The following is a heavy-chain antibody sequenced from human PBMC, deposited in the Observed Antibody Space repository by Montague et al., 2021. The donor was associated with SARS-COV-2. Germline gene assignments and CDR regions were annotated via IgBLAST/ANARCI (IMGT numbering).Heavy chain of an antibody. V-gene: IGHV4-39*01. J-gene: IGHJ4*02. CDR2: IYYSGST. CDR3: ARQGRDGYNTYYFDY. CDR1: GGSISSSSYY. D-gene: IGHD5-24*01. Sequence: SETLSLTCTVSGGSISSSSYYWGWIRQPPGKGLKWIGDIYYSGSTYYNPSLKSRVTISVDTSKSQFSLKLSSVTAADTAVYYCARQGRDGYNTYYFDYWGQGTLVTVSS.